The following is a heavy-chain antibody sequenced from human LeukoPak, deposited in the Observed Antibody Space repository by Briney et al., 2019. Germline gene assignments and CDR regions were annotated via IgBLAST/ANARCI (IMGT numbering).Heavy chain of an antibody. V-gene: IGHV1-46*01. J-gene: IGHJ3*02. D-gene: IGHD2-2*01. CDR2: INPSGGST. CDR3: ARRAGSIVVVPAAQVGDGAFDI. Sequence: ASVKVSCKASGYTFTNYYMHWVRQAPGQGLEWMGIINPSGGSTSYAQKFQGRVTITTDESTSTAYMELSSLRSEHTAVYYCARRAGSIVVVPAAQVGDGAFDIWGQGTMVTVSS. CDR1: GYTFTNYY.